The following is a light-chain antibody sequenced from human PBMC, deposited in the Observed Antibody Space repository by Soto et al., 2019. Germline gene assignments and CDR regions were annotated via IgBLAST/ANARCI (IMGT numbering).Light chain of an antibody. CDR1: QTVSSN. CDR2: DSS. V-gene: IGKV3-15*01. CDR3: QQYNNWPRT. Sequence: LSVSPGERATLSCRASQTVSSNLAWYQQKPGQAPRLLIYDSSTRTTGLPARFSGSGSGTEFTLTIDSLQSEDFALYYCQQYNNWPRTFGQGTKVDNK. J-gene: IGKJ1*01.